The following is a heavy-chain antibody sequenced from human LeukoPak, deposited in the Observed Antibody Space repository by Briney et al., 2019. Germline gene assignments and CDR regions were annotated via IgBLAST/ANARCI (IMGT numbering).Heavy chain of an antibody. CDR1: GYTLTELS. CDR2: FDPEDGET. V-gene: IGHV1-24*01. D-gene: IGHD2-8*02. J-gene: IGHJ6*03. CDR3: ATALVSRGYYYYYMDV. Sequence: ASVKVSCKVSGYTLTELSMHWLRQAPGKRLEWMGGFDPEDGETIYAQKFQGRVTMTEDTSTDTAYMELSSLRSEATAVYYCATALVSRGYYYYYMDVWGKGTTVTVSS.